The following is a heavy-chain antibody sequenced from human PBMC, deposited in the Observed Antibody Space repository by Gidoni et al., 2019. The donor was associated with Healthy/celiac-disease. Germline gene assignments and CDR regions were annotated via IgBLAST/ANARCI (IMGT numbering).Heavy chain of an antibody. J-gene: IGHJ6*02. Sequence: EVQLVQSGAEVKKPGESLKISCKGSGYSFTSYWIGWVRQIPGKGLEWMGIIYPGDSDTRYSPSFQGQVTISADKSISTAYLQWSSLKASDTAMYYCARRVGATWDYYGMDVWGQGTTVTVSS. CDR1: GYSFTSYW. CDR3: ARRVGATWDYYGMDV. V-gene: IGHV5-51*01. CDR2: IYPGDSDT. D-gene: IGHD1-26*01.